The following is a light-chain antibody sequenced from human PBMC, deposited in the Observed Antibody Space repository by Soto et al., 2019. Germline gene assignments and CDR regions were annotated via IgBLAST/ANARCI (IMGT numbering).Light chain of an antibody. J-gene: IGKJ3*01. V-gene: IGKV3-11*01. Sequence: EIVLTQSPATLSLSPGERATLSCRASQSVSSYLAWYQQKPGQAPRLLISDASNRATGIPARFSGSGSGTDFPLTISSLEPEDFAVYYCQQRSTWLFTFGPGTKVDIK. CDR3: QQRSTWLFT. CDR2: DAS. CDR1: QSVSSY.